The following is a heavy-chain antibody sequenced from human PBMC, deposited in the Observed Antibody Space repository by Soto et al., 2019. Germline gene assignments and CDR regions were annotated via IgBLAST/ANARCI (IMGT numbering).Heavy chain of an antibody. V-gene: IGHV5-51*07. J-gene: IGHJ4*02. CDR3: ARLLGYSFGHQEFFDY. CDR1: GHNIDTHW. Sequence: GESLNISCTASGHNIDTHWIGWVHQMTGKGLEWMGIIYPGDFDTRYSQSFQGYFAMSVDKSINTAYLQWNSLETSDTAMFYCARLLGYSFGHQEFFDYWGQGTPVTAPQ. CDR2: IYPGDFDT. D-gene: IGHD5-18*01.